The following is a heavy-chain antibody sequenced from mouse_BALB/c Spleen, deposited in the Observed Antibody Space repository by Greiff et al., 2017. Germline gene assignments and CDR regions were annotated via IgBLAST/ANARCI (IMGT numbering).Heavy chain of an antibody. CDR2: IYPGDGDT. V-gene: IGHV1-80*01. Sequence: QVQLQQSGAELVRPGSSVKISCKASGYAFSSYWMNWVKQRPGQGLEWIGQIYPGDGDTNYNGKFKGKATLTADKSSSTAYMQLSSLTSEDSAVYFCGGGNFFAYWGQGTLVTVSA. CDR1: GYAFSSYW. D-gene: IGHD2-1*01. J-gene: IGHJ3*01. CDR3: GGGNFFAY.